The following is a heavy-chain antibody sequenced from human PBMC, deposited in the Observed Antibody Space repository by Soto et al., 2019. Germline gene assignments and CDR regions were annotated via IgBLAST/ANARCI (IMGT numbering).Heavy chain of an antibody. Sequence: GESLKISCKGSGYSFTSYWISWVRQMPGKGLEWMGRIDPSDSYTNYSPSFQGHVTISADKPISTAYLQWSSLKASDTAMYYCARSVGHYYDSSGSDYWGQGTLVTVSS. J-gene: IGHJ4*02. V-gene: IGHV5-10-1*01. CDR1: GYSFTSYW. CDR2: IDPSDSYT. CDR3: ARSVGHYYDSSGSDY. D-gene: IGHD3-22*01.